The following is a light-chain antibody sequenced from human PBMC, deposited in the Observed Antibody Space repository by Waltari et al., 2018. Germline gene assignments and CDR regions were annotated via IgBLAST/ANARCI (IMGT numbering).Light chain of an antibody. J-gene: IGKJ1*01. CDR1: QSVLYNSNNKDY. V-gene: IGKV4-1*01. Sequence: IVMTQSPDSLAVSLGERATINCKSSQSVLYNSNNKDYVAWYQQKPGQPPKLLIYWASTREAGVPDRFSGSGSGTDFTLTISSLQAEDVAVYYCQQYYSTPRTFGQGTKVEIK. CDR2: WAS. CDR3: QQYYSTPRT.